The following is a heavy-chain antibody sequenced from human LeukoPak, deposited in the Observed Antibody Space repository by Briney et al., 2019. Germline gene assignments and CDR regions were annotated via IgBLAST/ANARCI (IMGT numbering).Heavy chain of an antibody. V-gene: IGHV4-34*01. J-gene: IGHJ5*02. CDR3: ARLPYCSSTSCYINWFDP. D-gene: IGHD2-2*02. CDR2: INHSGST. CDR1: GGSITSGNNY. Sequence: NPSETLSLTCAVSGGSITSGNNYWSWIRQPPGKGLEWIGEINHSGSTNYNPSLKSRVTISVDTSKNQFSLKLSSVTAADTAVYYCARLPYCSSTSCYINWFDPWGQGTLVTVSS.